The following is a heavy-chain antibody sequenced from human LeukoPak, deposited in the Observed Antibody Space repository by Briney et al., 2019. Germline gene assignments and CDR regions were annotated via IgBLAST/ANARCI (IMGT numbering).Heavy chain of an antibody. Sequence: AASVKVSCKTSGYSFTDYYMHWVRQAPGQGLEWMGWINPNSGGTSTAQKSQGRITMTRDTSITTVYMEVSWLTSDDTAIYYCARADRLDGSPYLIGPWGQGTLVTVSS. V-gene: IGHV1-2*02. CDR1: GYSFTDYY. D-gene: IGHD1-26*01. CDR3: ARADRLDGSPYLIGP. CDR2: INPNSGGT. J-gene: IGHJ5*02.